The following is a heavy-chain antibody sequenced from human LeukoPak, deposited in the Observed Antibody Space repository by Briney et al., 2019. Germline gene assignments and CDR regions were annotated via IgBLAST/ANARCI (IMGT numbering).Heavy chain of an antibody. D-gene: IGHD4-17*01. Sequence: GGSLRLSCAASAFTFDDYAMHWVRHAPGKGLEWVSGISWNSGNIGYADSVKGRFTISRDNAKNTLYLQMNSLRAEDTAVYYCAKKGDYGYYFDYWGQGTLVTVSS. CDR1: AFTFDDYA. CDR3: AKKGDYGYYFDY. V-gene: IGHV3-9*01. CDR2: ISWNSGNI. J-gene: IGHJ4*02.